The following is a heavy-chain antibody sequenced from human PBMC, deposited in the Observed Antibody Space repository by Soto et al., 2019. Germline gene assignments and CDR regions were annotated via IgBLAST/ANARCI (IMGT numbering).Heavy chain of an antibody. CDR3: STWSRYIYVISLDS. V-gene: IGHV3-15*07. CDR1: GFTFSNAW. CDR2: IKSKTYGGTT. Sequence: EVQLVESGGGLVKPGGSLRLSCAASGFTFSNAWMNWVRQAPGKGLEWVGGIKSKTYGGTTDYAAPVKGSITSSSDDSTNTLYLQINSLKTDGTAVYYCSTWSRYIYVISLDSWGQGTLVTVCS. J-gene: IGHJ4*02. D-gene: IGHD5-18*01.